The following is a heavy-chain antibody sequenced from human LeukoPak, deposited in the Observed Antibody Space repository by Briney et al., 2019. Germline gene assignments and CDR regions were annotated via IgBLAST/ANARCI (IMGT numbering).Heavy chain of an antibody. J-gene: IGHJ4*02. V-gene: IGHV4-34*01. CDR2: INHSGSA. CDR3: ARLQAVAARDY. CDR1: GGSFSGYY. Sequence: SETLSLTCAVYGGSFSGYYWSWIRQPPGKGLEWIGEINHSGSANYNPSHKSRVTISVDTSKNQFSLKLSSVTAADTAVYYCARLQAVAARDYWGQGTLVTVSS. D-gene: IGHD6-19*01.